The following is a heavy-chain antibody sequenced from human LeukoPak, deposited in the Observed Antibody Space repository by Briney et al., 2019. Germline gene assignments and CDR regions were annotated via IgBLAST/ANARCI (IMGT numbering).Heavy chain of an antibody. D-gene: IGHD4-23*01. CDR2: INPNSGGT. CDR1: GYTFTGYY. V-gene: IGHV1-2*02. J-gene: IGHJ4*02. CDR3: ARQEGFGPFNTVVTPMDY. Sequence: ASVKVSCKASGYTFTGYYMHWVRQAPGQGLEWMGWINPNSGGTNYAQKFQGRVTMTRDTSISTAYMELSRLRSDDTAVYCCARQEGFGPFNTVVTPMDYWGQGTLVTVSS.